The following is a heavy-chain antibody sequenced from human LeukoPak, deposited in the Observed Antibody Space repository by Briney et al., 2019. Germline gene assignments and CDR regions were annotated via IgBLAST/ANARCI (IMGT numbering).Heavy chain of an antibody. J-gene: IGHJ4*02. CDR3: ARGDKVRFMIFDY. CDR2: SYYGGSN. CDR1: GGSISSGDYC. D-gene: IGHD5-12*01. V-gene: IGHV4-30-4*08. Sequence: SETLSLTCTVSGGSISSGDYCWSWIRQPPGKGLEWVGYSYYGGSNYYHPSLKSRTTISVDTSKNQFSLKLSSVTAADTGVYYCARGDKVRFMIFDYWGQGTLVTVSS.